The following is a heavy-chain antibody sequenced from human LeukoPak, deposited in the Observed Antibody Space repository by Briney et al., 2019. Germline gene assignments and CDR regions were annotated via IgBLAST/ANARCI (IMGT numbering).Heavy chain of an antibody. CDR1: GFTFRSYA. D-gene: IGHD1-26*01. J-gene: IGHJ4*02. Sequence: SGGSLRLSCAASGFTFRSYAMSWVRQAPGKGLEWVSAISGSGGSTYYADSVKGRLTISRDNSKNTLYLQMNSLRAEDTAVYYCAKDRGWEPDDADYWGQGTLVTVSS. V-gene: IGHV3-23*01. CDR2: ISGSGGST. CDR3: AKDRGWEPDDADY.